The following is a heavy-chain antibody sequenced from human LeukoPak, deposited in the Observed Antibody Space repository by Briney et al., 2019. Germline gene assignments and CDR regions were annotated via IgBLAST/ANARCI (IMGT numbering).Heavy chain of an antibody. Sequence: SETLSLTCAVYGGSFSGYYWSWIRQPPGKGLEWIGEINHSGSTNYNPSLKSRVTISVDTSKNQFSLKLSSVTAADTAVYYCARVASSSWYNGDYWGQGTLSPSPQ. CDR2: INHSGST. D-gene: IGHD6-13*01. V-gene: IGHV4-34*01. CDR1: GGSFSGYY. CDR3: ARVASSSWYNGDY. J-gene: IGHJ4*02.